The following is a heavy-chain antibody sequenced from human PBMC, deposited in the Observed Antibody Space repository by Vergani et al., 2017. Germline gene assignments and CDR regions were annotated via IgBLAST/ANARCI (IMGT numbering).Heavy chain of an antibody. CDR2: INHSGST. Sequence: QVQLQQWGAGLLKPSETLSLTCAVYGGSFSGYYWSWIRQPPGKGLEWIGEINHSGSTNYNPSLKSRVTISVDTSKNQFSLKLSSVTAADTAVYYCAIDQYSSSSGWFDPWGQGTLVTVSS. CDR3: AIDQYSSSSGWFDP. V-gene: IGHV4-34*01. CDR1: GGSFSGYY. J-gene: IGHJ5*02. D-gene: IGHD6-6*01.